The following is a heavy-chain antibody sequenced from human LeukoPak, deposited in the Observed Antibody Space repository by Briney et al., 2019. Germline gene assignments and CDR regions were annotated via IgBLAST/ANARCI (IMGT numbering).Heavy chain of an antibody. Sequence: GGSLRLSCAASGFTFSSYAMHWVRQAPGKGLEWVAVIAYDGSNKYYADSVKGRFTISRDNSKNTLYLQMNSLRAEDTAVYYCARDSTVVTQDAFDIWGQGTMVTVSS. CDR1: GFTFSSYA. CDR3: ARDSTVVTQDAFDI. CDR2: IAYDGSNK. V-gene: IGHV3-30-3*01. J-gene: IGHJ3*02. D-gene: IGHD4-23*01.